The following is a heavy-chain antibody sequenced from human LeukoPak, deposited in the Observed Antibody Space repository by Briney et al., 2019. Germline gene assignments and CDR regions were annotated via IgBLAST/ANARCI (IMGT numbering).Heavy chain of an antibody. CDR3: AQSLGSGNWIGNWFDP. D-gene: IGHD1-1*01. Sequence: PSETLSLTCTVSGGSISTYYWSWIRQPPGKGLEWIGYVYYSGSTNYNPSLKSRVTISVDTSENQFSLKLTSVTAADTAIYYCAQSLGSGNWIGNWFDPWGQGTLVTVSS. CDR2: VYYSGST. CDR1: GGSISTYY. J-gene: IGHJ5*02. V-gene: IGHV4-59*08.